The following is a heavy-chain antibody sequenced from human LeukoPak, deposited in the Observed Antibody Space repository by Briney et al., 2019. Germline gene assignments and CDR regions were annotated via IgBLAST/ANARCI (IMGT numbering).Heavy chain of an antibody. CDR3: ARRGYYGSSGGGAFDI. CDR1: GFTFSSYS. Sequence: GGSLRLSCAASGFTFSSYSMNWVRQAPGKGLEWVSSISSSSSYIYYADSVKGRFTISRDNAKNSLYLQMNSLRAEDTAVYYCARRGYYGSSGGGAFDIWGQGTMVTVSS. D-gene: IGHD3-10*01. CDR2: ISSSSSYI. V-gene: IGHV3-21*01. J-gene: IGHJ3*02.